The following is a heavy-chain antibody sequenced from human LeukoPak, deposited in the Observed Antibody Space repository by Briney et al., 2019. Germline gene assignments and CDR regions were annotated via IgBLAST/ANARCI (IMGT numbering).Heavy chain of an antibody. V-gene: IGHV4-59*01. J-gene: IGHJ4*02. D-gene: IGHD6-19*01. CDR1: GDSISNYY. Sequence: SETLSLTCTVSGDSISNYYWSWIRQSPGKELERIGYMYKRGSTIYNPSLKSRVTISTDTSKNQFSLRLTSVTAADTAVYYCARAEKAVTGTLDSWGQGTLITVSS. CDR2: MYKRGST. CDR3: ARAEKAVTGTLDS.